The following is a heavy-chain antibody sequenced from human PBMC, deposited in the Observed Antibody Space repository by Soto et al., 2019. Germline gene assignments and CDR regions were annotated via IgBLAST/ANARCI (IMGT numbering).Heavy chain of an antibody. CDR2: INPSGGST. Sequence: QVQLVQSGAEVKKPGASVKVSCNASGYTFTSYYMHWVRQAPGQELEWMGIINPSGGSTSYAQKFQGRVTMTRDTSTSTVYIELSSLRSEDTAVYYCARGHDFWSGYRTEFDYWGQGTLVTVSS. J-gene: IGHJ4*02. V-gene: IGHV1-46*01. D-gene: IGHD3-3*01. CDR1: GYTFTSYY. CDR3: ARGHDFWSGYRTEFDY.